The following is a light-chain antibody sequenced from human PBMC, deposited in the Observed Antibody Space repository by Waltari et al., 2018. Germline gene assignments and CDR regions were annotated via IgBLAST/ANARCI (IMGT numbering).Light chain of an antibody. CDR2: DVR. CDR1: SGDVGSYNY. CDR3: TSFSNTGTLVV. Sequence: QSGLAQPASVSASPGQSITISCTGTSGDVGSYNYVSWYQQYPGEAPKLLISDVRYRPSGVSSRLSGAKAGNTASLTISGLQPEDEADYFCTSFSNTGTLVVFGGGTKLTVL. J-gene: IGLJ3*02. V-gene: IGLV2-14*03.